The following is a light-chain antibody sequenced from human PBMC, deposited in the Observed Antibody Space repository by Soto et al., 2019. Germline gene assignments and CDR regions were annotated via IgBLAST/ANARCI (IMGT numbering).Light chain of an antibody. J-gene: IGLJ2*01. V-gene: IGLV1-36*01. CDR3: AAWDDSLNGVV. Sequence: QSVLTQPPSVSDAPRQRVTISCSGSSSNIGNNAVNWYQQLPGKAPKLLIYYDDLLPSGVSDRFSGSKSGTSASLAISGLQSEDEADYYCAAWDDSLNGVVFGGGPQLTVL. CDR1: SSNIGNNA. CDR2: YDD.